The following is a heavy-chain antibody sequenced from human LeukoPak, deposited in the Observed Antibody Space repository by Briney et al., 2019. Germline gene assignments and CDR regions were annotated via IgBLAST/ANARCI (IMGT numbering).Heavy chain of an antibody. J-gene: IGHJ4*02. CDR3: ARQSRIAVAGIGNFDY. CDR1: GYSFTSYW. CDR2: IYPGDSDT. Sequence: GESLKISCKGSGYSFTSYWMGWVRQMPGKGLEWMGIIYPGDSDTRYSPSFQGQVTISADKSISTAYLQWSSLKASDTAMYYCARQSRIAVAGIGNFDYWGQGTLVTVSS. D-gene: IGHD6-19*01. V-gene: IGHV5-51*01.